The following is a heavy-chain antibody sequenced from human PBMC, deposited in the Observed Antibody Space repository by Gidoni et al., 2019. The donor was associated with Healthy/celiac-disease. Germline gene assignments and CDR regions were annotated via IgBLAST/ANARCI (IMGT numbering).Heavy chain of an antibody. J-gene: IGHJ5*02. D-gene: IGHD6-19*01. CDR1: GGSFSGYY. Sequence: QVQLQQWGAGLLKPSETLSLTCAVYGGSFSGYYWSWIRQPPGKGLEWIGEINHSGSTNYNPSLKGRVTISVDKSKNQFSLKLSSVTAADTAVYYCARGRRYSSGWGYWWFDPWGQGTLVTVSS. CDR3: ARGRRYSSGWGYWWFDP. V-gene: IGHV4-34*01. CDR2: INHSGST.